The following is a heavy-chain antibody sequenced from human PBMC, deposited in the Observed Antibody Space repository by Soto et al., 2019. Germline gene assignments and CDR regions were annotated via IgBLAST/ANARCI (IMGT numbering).Heavy chain of an antibody. CDR3: AKEKDRGYCSGGSCYSWVFDY. CDR1: GFTFSSYA. CDR2: ISGSGGST. Sequence: EVQLLESGGGLVQPGGSLRLSCAASGFTFSSYAMSWVRQAPGKGLEWVSAISGSGGSTYYADSVKGRFTISRDNPKNTLYLQMNSLRAEDTAVYYCAKEKDRGYCSGGSCYSWVFDYWGQGTLVTVSS. J-gene: IGHJ4*02. V-gene: IGHV3-23*01. D-gene: IGHD2-15*01.